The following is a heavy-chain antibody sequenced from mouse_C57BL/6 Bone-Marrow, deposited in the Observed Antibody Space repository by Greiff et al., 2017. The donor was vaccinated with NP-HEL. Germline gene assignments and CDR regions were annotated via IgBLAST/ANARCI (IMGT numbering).Heavy chain of an antibody. J-gene: IGHJ2*01. D-gene: IGHD1-1*01. CDR2: INYDGSST. CDR1: GFTFSDYY. V-gene: IGHV5-16*01. CDR3: ARAYYYGSSYYFDY. Sequence: EVKLQESEGGLVQPGSSMKLSCTASGFTFSDYYMAWVRQVPEKGLEWVANINYDGSSTYYLDSLKSRFIISRDNAKNILYLKMSSLKSEDTATYYCARAYYYGSSYYFDYWGQGTTLTVSS.